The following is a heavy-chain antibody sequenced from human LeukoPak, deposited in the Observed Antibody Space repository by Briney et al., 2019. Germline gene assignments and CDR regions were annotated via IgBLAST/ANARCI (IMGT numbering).Heavy chain of an antibody. J-gene: IGHJ5*02. V-gene: IGHV3-23*01. CDR2: ISGSGGST. Sequence: PGGSLRLSCAASGFTFSSYAMSWVRQAPGKGLEWVSAISGSGGSTYYADSVKGRFTISRDNSKNTLYLQMNSLRVEDTAVYYCAKDPTAAELEWFDPWGQGTLVTVSS. D-gene: IGHD6-13*01. CDR1: GFTFSSYA. CDR3: AKDPTAAELEWFDP.